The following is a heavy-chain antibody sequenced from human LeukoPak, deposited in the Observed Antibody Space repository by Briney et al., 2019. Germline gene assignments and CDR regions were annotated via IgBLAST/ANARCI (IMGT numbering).Heavy chain of an antibody. Sequence: GGSLRLSCAASGFTVSSNCMSWVRQAPGKGLEWVSVIYSGGSTYYADSVKGRFTISRDNSKNTLYLQMNSLRAEDTAVYYCAREGYYYDSSGYSYWGQGTLVTVSS. V-gene: IGHV3-66*01. J-gene: IGHJ4*02. CDR3: AREGYYYDSSGYSY. CDR2: IYSGGST. CDR1: GFTVSSNC. D-gene: IGHD3-22*01.